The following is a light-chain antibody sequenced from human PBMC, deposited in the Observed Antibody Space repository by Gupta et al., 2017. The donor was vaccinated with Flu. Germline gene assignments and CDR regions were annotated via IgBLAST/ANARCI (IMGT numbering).Light chain of an antibody. CDR1: QSVDRKY. J-gene: IGKJ1*01. V-gene: IGKV3-20*01. CDR2: GAF. Sequence: IVFTQSPCSLSWSPGESSTLSCSASQSVDRKYLAWYQHKPGQAPRLVIYGAFVRDTGITDRFSGSGFGKDLPLTINRREQEDFAVYYSHLDASSAPRTFGRGTKVEVK. CDR3: HLDASSAPRT.